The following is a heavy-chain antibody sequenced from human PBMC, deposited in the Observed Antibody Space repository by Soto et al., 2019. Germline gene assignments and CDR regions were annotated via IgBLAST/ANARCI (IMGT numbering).Heavy chain of an antibody. J-gene: IGHJ4*02. CDR2: ISYDGSNK. V-gene: IGHV3-30-3*01. CDR3: ARGQVDYHSSGYYYGFDY. D-gene: IGHD3-22*01. Sequence: PGGSLRLSCAASGFTFSSYAMHWVRQAPGKGLEWVAVISYDGSNKYYADSVKGRFTISRDNSKNTLYLQMNSLRAEDTAVYYCARGQVDYHSSGYYYGFDYWGQGTLVTVSS. CDR1: GFTFSSYA.